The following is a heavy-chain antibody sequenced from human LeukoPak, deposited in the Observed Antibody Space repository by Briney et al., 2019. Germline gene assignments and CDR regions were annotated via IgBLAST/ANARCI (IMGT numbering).Heavy chain of an antibody. CDR3: AREDGYNFRVIDY. V-gene: IGHV4-59*01. D-gene: IGHD5-24*01. CDR1: GVSISSYY. J-gene: IGHJ4*02. Sequence: SETLSLTCTVSGVSISSYYCTWIRQPPGKGLEWIGYVYYSGSTNYNPSLKSRVSISVDTSKNQFSLNLSSVTATDTAVYYCAREDGYNFRVIDYWGQGTLVTVSS. CDR2: VYYSGST.